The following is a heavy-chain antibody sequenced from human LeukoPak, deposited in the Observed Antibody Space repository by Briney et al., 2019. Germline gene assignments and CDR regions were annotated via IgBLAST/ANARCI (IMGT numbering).Heavy chain of an antibody. CDR3: ARQGRDGYNPYYYDY. Sequence: SETLSLTCSVSGASIDGSSSYYWAWIRQLPGKGLEWIGSLYYSGTTYYNPSLQSRVAISVDTSKKHFSLELRSVTAADTAVYYCARQGRDGYNPYYYDYWGQGILVTVSS. J-gene: IGHJ4*02. V-gene: IGHV4-39*01. CDR2: LYYSGTT. CDR1: GASIDGSSSYY. D-gene: IGHD5-24*01.